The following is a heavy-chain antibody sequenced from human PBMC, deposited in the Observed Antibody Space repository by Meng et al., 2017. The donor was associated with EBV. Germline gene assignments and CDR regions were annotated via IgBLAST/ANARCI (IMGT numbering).Heavy chain of an antibody. CDR2: FLPRLGAP. J-gene: IGHJ4*02. Sequence: QVTLVQSAAEVKKAGSSVKVSCKTSGGPFRYYAISWVRQDPGQGLEWLGGFLPRLGAPNYAQKFHGRVKITADESTSTHYMDLSSLRSEDTAIYYCASESGRGYTPDYWGQGTLVTVSS. D-gene: IGHD3-10*01. CDR3: ASESGRGYTPDY. V-gene: IGHV1-69*01. CDR1: GGPFRYYA.